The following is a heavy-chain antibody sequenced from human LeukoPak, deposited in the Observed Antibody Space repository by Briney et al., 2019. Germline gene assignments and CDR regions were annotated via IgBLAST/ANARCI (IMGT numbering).Heavy chain of an antibody. CDR3: AGELGSYGYVCPIS. D-gene: IGHD5-18*01. V-gene: IGHV3-30*04. CDR2: ISYDGSNK. CDR1: GFTFSSYA. Sequence: GRSLRLSCAASGFTFSSYAMHWVRQAPGKGLEWVAVISYDGSNKYYADSVKGRFTISRDNSKNTLYLQMNSLRAEDTAVYYCAGELGSYGYVCPISWGQGTLVTVSS. J-gene: IGHJ5*02.